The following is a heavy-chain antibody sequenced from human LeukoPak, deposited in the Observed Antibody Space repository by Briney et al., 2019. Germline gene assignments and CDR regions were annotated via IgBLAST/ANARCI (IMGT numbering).Heavy chain of an antibody. CDR3: ARDWAHGSFDY. D-gene: IGHD3-10*01. J-gene: IGHJ4*02. Sequence: ASVKVSCKASGYTFSGYSMHWVRQAPGQGPEWMGMINPSSGSATYAQKFHGSVTMTRDTSTTTLYMELSSLRSEDTAVYYCARDWAHGSFDYWGQGTPVIVSS. CDR1: GYTFSGYS. V-gene: IGHV1-46*01. CDR2: INPSSGSA.